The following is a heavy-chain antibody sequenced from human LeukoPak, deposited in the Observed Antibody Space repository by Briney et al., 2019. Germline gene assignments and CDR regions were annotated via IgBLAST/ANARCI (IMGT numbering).Heavy chain of an antibody. CDR1: GTSFIGFH. Sequence: SETLSLTCAVYGTSFIGFHWSWIRQSPTKGLEWIGEINHRGLTNYNPSLKSRVTISMDMSKNQFSLKLRSLTAADTGVYYCARDPTTMIDVSYCFDFWGQGTQVTVSS. J-gene: IGHJ4*02. CDR3: ARDPTTMIDVSYCFDF. D-gene: IGHD3-22*01. V-gene: IGHV4-34*01. CDR2: INHRGLT.